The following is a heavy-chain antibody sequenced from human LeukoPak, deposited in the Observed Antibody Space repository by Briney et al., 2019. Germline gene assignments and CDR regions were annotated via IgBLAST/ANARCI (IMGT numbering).Heavy chain of an antibody. Sequence: SETLSLTCTVSGGSISSGSYYWSWIRQPAGKGLEWIGRIYTSGSTNYNPSLKSRVTISVDTSKNQFSLKLSSVTAADTAVYYCARRKMVWFGEPQSPYYYYYYMDVWGKGTTVTISS. CDR1: GGSISSGSYY. V-gene: IGHV4-61*02. CDR2: IYTSGST. CDR3: ARRKMVWFGEPQSPYYYYYYMDV. D-gene: IGHD3-10*01. J-gene: IGHJ6*03.